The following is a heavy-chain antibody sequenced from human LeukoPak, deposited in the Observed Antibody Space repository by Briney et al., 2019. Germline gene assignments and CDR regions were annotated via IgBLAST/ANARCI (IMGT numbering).Heavy chain of an antibody. CDR2: SSGTVGDT. V-gene: IGHV3-23*01. D-gene: IGHD4-23*01. CDR1: GFTFSTHD. J-gene: IGHJ5*02. Sequence: GGSLRLSCAASGFTFSTHDISWVRQAPGKGLEWVSSSSGTVGDTYYADSVKGRFTISRDNSKNTLYLQMNSLRPEDTALYYCTKDKLQMLADQWGQGTLVTVSS. CDR3: TKDKLQMLADQ.